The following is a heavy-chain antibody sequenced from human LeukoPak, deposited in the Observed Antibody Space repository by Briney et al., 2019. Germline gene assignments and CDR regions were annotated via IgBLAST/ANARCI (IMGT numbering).Heavy chain of an antibody. J-gene: IGHJ4*02. CDR2: INQDGGGK. V-gene: IGHV3-7*01. CDR3: ARDVFDY. Sequence: PGRSLRLSCAASGFTINNYWMSWVRQAPGKGLEWVATINQDGGGKYYVDSVKGRFTISRDSAENSLYLQMNSVTAEDTAVYYCARDVFDYWGQGTLVTVSS. CDR1: GFTINNYW.